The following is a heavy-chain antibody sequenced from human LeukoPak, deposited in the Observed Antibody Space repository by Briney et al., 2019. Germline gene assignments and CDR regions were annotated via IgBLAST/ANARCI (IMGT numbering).Heavy chain of an antibody. CDR3: AKDPSIVGAYMDV. V-gene: IGHV3-30*18. D-gene: IGHD1-26*01. J-gene: IGHJ6*03. CDR2: ISYDGNNK. Sequence: GGSLRLSCAASGFTFSSYGMHWVRQAPGKGLEWVAVISYDGNNKYYADSVKGRFTISRDNSKNTLYLQMNSLRAEDTAVYYCAKDPSIVGAYMDVWGKGTTVTVSS. CDR1: GFTFSSYG.